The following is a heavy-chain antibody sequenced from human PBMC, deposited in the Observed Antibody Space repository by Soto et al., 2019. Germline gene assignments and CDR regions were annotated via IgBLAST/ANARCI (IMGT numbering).Heavy chain of an antibody. V-gene: IGHV4-61*01. CDR3: ARVLDY. Sequence: SETLSLTCTVSGGSVSSGSYYWSWIRQPPGKGLEWIGYIYYSGSTNYNPSLKSRVTISVDTSKNQFSLKLSSVTAADTAVYYCARVLDYWGQGTLVTVSS. CDR2: IYYSGST. J-gene: IGHJ4*02. CDR1: GGSVSSGSYY.